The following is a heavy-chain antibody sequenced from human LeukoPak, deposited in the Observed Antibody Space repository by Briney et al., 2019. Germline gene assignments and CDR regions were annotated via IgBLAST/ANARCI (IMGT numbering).Heavy chain of an antibody. CDR1: GFTFSSYS. CDR3: ARDQDYYDSSGYPDAFDI. CDR2: ISSSSSTI. Sequence: GGSLRLSCAASGFTFSSYSKNWVRQAPGKGLEWVSYISSSSSTIYYADSVKGRFTISRDNAKNSLYLQMNSLRAEDTAVYYCARDQDYYDSSGYPDAFDIWGQGTMVTVSS. V-gene: IGHV3-48*01. J-gene: IGHJ3*02. D-gene: IGHD3-22*01.